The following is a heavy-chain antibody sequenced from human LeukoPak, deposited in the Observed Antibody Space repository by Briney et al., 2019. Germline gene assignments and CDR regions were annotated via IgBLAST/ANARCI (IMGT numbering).Heavy chain of an antibody. CDR1: GFTFSSCA. D-gene: IGHD3-22*01. V-gene: IGHV3-23*01. CDR2: ISGSGDNT. J-gene: IGHJ4*02. CDR3: AKGSYYDSSGSFYFDY. Sequence: PGGSLGLSCAASGFTFSSCAMGWVRQAPGKGLEWVSGISGSGDNTYYADSVKGRFTISRDNSKNTLYVQVNSLGTEDTAAYYCAKGSYYDSSGSFYFDYWGQGTLVTVSS.